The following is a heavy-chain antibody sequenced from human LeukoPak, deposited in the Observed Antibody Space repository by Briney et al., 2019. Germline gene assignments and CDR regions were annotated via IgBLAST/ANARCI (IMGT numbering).Heavy chain of an antibody. V-gene: IGHV3-21*01. J-gene: IGHJ4*02. CDR1: GFTFSSYS. CDR3: ARAAGHYYFDY. CDR2: ISSSSSYI. Sequence: GGSLRLSCAASGFTFSSYSMNWVRQAPGKGLEWVSSISSSSSYIYYADSVKGRFTISRDNAKNSLYLQMNSLRAEDTAVYYCARAAGHYYFDYWAREPWSPSPQ. D-gene: IGHD6-13*01.